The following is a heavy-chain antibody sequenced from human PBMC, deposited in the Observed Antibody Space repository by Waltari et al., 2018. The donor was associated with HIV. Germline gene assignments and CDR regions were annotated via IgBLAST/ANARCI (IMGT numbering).Heavy chain of an antibody. CDR1: GFDFTNAW. CDR3: TTDVYDGSGGNAFDV. D-gene: IGHD5-12*01. V-gene: IGHV3-15*01. Sequence: EVQLVESGGGLVKPGGSLRLSCAVSGFDFTNAWLNWVRQAPGKGLEWIGRIKSHSAGGTSDYSTPLKGRFSMSRDDSQRTLFLQISSLMTEDTGVYYCTTDVYDGSGGNAFDVWGQGTMVTVSS. CDR2: IKSHSAGGTS. J-gene: IGHJ3*01.